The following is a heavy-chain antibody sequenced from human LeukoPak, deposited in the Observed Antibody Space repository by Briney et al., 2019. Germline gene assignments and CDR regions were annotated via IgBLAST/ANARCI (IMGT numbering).Heavy chain of an antibody. CDR2: INPNSGGT. V-gene: IGHV1-2*02. Sequence: ASVKVSCKASGYTFTGYYMHWVRQAPGQGLEWMGWINPNSGGTNYAQKFQGRVTMNRDTSRSTAYMELSRLRSDDTAVYYCAGGGGALYYYDSSGYLGNYWGQGTLVTVSS. CDR3: AGGGGALYYYDSSGYLGNY. CDR1: GYTFTGYY. J-gene: IGHJ4*02. D-gene: IGHD3-22*01.